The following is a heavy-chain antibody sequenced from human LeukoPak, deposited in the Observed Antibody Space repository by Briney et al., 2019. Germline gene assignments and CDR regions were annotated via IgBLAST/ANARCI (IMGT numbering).Heavy chain of an antibody. CDR2: IYHSGST. D-gene: IGHD6-19*01. Sequence: SETLSLTCAVSGYSISSGYYGGWIRQPPGKGLEWIGSIYHSGSTYYNPSLKSRVTISVDTSKNQFSLKLSSVTAADTAVYYCASSSSGWVVLVYWGQGTLVTVSS. J-gene: IGHJ4*02. V-gene: IGHV4-38-2*01. CDR3: ASSSSGWVVLVY. CDR1: GYSISSGYY.